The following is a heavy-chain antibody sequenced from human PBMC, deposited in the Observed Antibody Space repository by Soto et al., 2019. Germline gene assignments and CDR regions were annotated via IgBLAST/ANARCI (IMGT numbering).Heavy chain of an antibody. J-gene: IGHJ4*02. Sequence: ASVKVSCKASGFTFTSSAVQWVRQARGQRLEWIGWIVIGSGNTNYAQKFQERVTITRDMSTSTAYMELSSLRSEDTAVYYCAANYYDSSGYYYVIDYWGQGTLVTVSS. CDR2: IVIGSGNT. V-gene: IGHV1-58*01. D-gene: IGHD3-22*01. CDR3: AANYYDSSGYYYVIDY. CDR1: GFTFTSSA.